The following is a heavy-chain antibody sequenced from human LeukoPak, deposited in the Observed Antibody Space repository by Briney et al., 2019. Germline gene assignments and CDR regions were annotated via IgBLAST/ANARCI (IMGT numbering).Heavy chain of an antibody. CDR2: ISGSGGST. Sequence: GGSLRLSCAASGFTFSSYAMSGVRQAPGKGLEWVSAISGSGGSTYYADSVKGRFTISRDNSKNTLYLQMNSLRAEDTAVYYCAKASSRRGYSYGPKTDPLKYYFDYWGQGTLVTVSS. J-gene: IGHJ4*02. V-gene: IGHV3-23*01. CDR1: GFTFSSYA. CDR3: AKASSRRGYSYGPKTDPLKYYFDY. D-gene: IGHD5-18*01.